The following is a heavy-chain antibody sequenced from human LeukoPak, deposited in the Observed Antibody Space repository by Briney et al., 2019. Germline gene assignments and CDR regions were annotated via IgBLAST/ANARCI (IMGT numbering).Heavy chain of an antibody. V-gene: IGHV3-30*18. CDR3: AKGSITSSYAAIDY. CDR1: GXPFSSYA. J-gene: IGHJ4*02. D-gene: IGHD2-2*01. CDR2: ISYDGRNE. Sequence: PGRSLRLSCSASGXPFSSYAMHWVRQAPGKGPEWVATISYDGRNEHYSDSVKGRFTISRDNSQNTLYLQMSSLRAEDTAVYHCAKGSITSSYAAIDYWGQGTLVTVSS.